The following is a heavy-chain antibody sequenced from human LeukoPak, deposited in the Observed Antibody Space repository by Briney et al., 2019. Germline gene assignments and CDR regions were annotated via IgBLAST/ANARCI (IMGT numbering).Heavy chain of an antibody. J-gene: IGHJ4*02. CDR1: GYTFTSNY. CDR2: IIPIFGTA. V-gene: IGHV1-69*13. D-gene: IGHD1-26*01. Sequence: SVKVSCKASGYTFTSNYIHLVRQAPGQGLEWMGGIIPIFGTANYAQKFQGRVTITADESTSTAYMELSSLRSEDTAVYYCASGGSHYDYWGQGTLVTVSS. CDR3: ASGGSHYDY.